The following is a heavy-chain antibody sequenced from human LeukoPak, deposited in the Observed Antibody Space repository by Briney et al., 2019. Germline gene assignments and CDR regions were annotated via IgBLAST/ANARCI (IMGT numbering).Heavy chain of an antibody. CDR3: ARLPRSDIAVAGPIDY. CDR2: IYYNGGT. J-gene: IGHJ4*02. D-gene: IGHD6-19*01. V-gene: IGHV4-39*01. Sequence: SETLSLTCPLSGGSISSSSYYWGWIRQPPGKGLEWIGSIYYNGGTYYNPSLKSRVTISVDTSKNQFSLKLRSVTAADTAVYYCARLPRSDIAVAGPIDYWGQGTLVTVSS. CDR1: GGSISSSSYY.